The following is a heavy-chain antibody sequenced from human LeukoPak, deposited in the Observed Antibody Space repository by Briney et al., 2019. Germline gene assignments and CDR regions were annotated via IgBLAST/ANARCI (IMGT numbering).Heavy chain of an antibody. CDR1: GFTFSSYE. J-gene: IGHJ5*02. Sequence: QPGGSLRLSCAASGFTFSSYEMNWVRQAPGKGLEWVSAISGSGGSTYYADSVKGRFTISRDNSKNTLYLQMNSLRAEDTAVYYCAKDGYNPNDYGDQTGPNWFDPWGQGTLVTVSS. V-gene: IGHV3-23*01. D-gene: IGHD4-17*01. CDR3: AKDGYNPNDYGDQTGPNWFDP. CDR2: ISGSGGST.